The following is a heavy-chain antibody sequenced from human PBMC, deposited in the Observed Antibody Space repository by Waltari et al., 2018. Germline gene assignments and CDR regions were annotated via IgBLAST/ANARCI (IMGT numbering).Heavy chain of an antibody. D-gene: IGHD3-22*01. CDR1: GFTFSSYW. CDR2: IKQDGSEK. V-gene: IGHV3-7*01. Sequence: EVQLLESGGGLVQPGGSLRLSCAASGFTFSSYWLSWVRQAPGKGLEWVANIKQDGSEKYYVDSVKGRFTISRDNAKNSLYLQMNSLRAEDTAVYYCARDYDSSGTALDYWGQGTLVTVSS. CDR3: ARDYDSSGTALDY. J-gene: IGHJ4*02.